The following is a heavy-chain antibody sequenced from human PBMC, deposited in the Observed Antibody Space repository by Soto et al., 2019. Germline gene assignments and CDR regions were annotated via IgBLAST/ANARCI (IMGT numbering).Heavy chain of an antibody. CDR3: ARGEQWLVRWVY. CDR1: GFTLSSYW. J-gene: IGHJ4*02. Sequence: PGGSLRLSCAASGFTLSSYWMIWVRQAPGKGLEWVANIRYDGSEKYYVDSVKGRFTISRDNAKNSVYLQMNSLRDEDTAVYYCARGEQWLVRWVYWGQGTLVTVSS. CDR2: IRYDGSEK. V-gene: IGHV3-7*04. D-gene: IGHD6-19*01.